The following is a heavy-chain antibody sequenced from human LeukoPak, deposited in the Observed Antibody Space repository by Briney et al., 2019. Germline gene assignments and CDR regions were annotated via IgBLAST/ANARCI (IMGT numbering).Heavy chain of an antibody. Sequence: PSETLSLTCTVPGGSISNYYWSWIRQPPGKGLEWIGHIHHSESTNYNPSLKSRITISVDTSKNQFSLILSSVTAADTAIYYCARYCTSSYYYGLDVWGQGTTVTVSS. CDR1: GGSISNYY. J-gene: IGHJ6*02. CDR2: IHHSEST. V-gene: IGHV4-59*01. D-gene: IGHD6-6*01. CDR3: ARYCTSSYYYGLDV.